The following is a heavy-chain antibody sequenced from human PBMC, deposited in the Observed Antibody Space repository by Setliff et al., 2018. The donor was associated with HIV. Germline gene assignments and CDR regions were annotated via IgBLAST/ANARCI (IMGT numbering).Heavy chain of an antibody. D-gene: IGHD2-21*01. CDR1: GYTFTDYY. Sequence: ASVKVSCKASGYTFTDYYMHWVQQAPGKGLEWMGRVDPEDGETIYAEKFQGRVTITADTSTDTAYMELSSLRSDDTAVYYCATLPGGGYCYEASSDYWGQGTLVTVSS. CDR3: ATLPGGGYCYEASSDY. V-gene: IGHV1-69-2*01. J-gene: IGHJ4*02. CDR2: VDPEDGET.